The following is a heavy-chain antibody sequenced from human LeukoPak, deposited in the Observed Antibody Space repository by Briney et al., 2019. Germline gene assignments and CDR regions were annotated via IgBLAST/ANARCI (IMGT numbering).Heavy chain of an antibody. Sequence: MPGGSLRLSCVASGFTFSSYSMNWVRQAPGKGLEWVSSISSSSSYKYYTDSVKGRFTISRDNAKNSLYLQMNSLRAEDTAVYYCVKDPEMVVGAPRNDFDYWGQGTLVTVSS. J-gene: IGHJ4*02. CDR2: ISSSSSYK. D-gene: IGHD1-26*01. CDR3: VKDPEMVVGAPRNDFDY. CDR1: GFTFSSYS. V-gene: IGHV3-21*01.